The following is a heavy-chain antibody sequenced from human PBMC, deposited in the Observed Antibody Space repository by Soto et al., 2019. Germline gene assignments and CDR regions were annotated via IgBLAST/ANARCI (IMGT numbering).Heavy chain of an antibody. J-gene: IGHJ4*02. D-gene: IGHD3-10*01. CDR2: ISGSGGST. CDR1: GFTFSSYA. V-gene: IGHV3-23*01. CDR3: ATPRYGSGSYYGTYYFDY. Sequence: GGSLRLSCAASGFTFSSYAMSWVRQAPGKGLKWVSAISGSGGSTYYADSVKGRFTISRDNSKNTLYLQMNSLRAEDTAVYYCATPRYGSGSYYGTYYFDYWGQGTLVTVSS.